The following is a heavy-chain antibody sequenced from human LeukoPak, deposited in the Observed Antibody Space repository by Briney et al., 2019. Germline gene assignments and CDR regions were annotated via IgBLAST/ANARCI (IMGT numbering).Heavy chain of an antibody. Sequence: GGSLRLSCAASGFTFSSYAMSWVRQAPGKGLEWVSAISGSGGSTYYADSVKGRFTISRDNSKNTLYLQMNSLRAEDTAAYYCAKSTRGVVTAIYYFDYWGQGTLVTVSS. D-gene: IGHD2-21*02. CDR1: GFTFSSYA. CDR3: AKSTRGVVTAIYYFDY. CDR2: ISGSGGST. V-gene: IGHV3-23*01. J-gene: IGHJ4*02.